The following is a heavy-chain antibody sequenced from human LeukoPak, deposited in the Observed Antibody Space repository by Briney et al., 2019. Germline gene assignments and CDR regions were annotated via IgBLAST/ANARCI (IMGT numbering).Heavy chain of an antibody. V-gene: IGHV3-66*02. CDR3: AIRSRYYEFWSGIVDY. J-gene: IGHJ4*02. D-gene: IGHD3-3*01. Sequence: GGSLRLSCAASGFTVSSNYMSWVRQAPGKGLEWGSVIYSGGSTYYADSVKGRFTISRDNSKNTLYLQMNRIRAEDTAVYYCAIRSRYYEFWSGIVDYWGERTLGT. CDR1: GFTVSSNY. CDR2: IYSGGST.